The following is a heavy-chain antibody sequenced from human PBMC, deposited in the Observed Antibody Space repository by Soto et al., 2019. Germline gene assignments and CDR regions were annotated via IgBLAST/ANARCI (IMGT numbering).Heavy chain of an antibody. D-gene: IGHD1-26*01. CDR2: IYYSGST. V-gene: IGHV4-39*01. Sequence: PSETLSLTCTVSGGSISSGGYYWGWIRQPPGKGLEWIGSIYYSGSTYYNPSLKSRVTISVDTSKNQFSLKLSSVTAADTAVYYCARHIARGGSYWASYYYYGMDVWGQGTTVTVSS. J-gene: IGHJ6*02. CDR3: ARHIARGGSYWASYYYYGMDV. CDR1: GGSISSGGYY.